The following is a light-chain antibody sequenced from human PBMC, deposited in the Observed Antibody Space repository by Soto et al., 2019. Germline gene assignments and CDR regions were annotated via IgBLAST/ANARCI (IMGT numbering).Light chain of an antibody. Sequence: EIVLTQSPGTLSLSPGERATLSCRASESDASNYLAWYQHKPGQAPRLLFFGASNRATGSPDRFSGSGSGKDFTLTISRLEPVDFAVYYGHQYGSSPWTLGQGTKVDIK. V-gene: IGKV3-20*01. CDR3: HQYGSSPWT. CDR2: GAS. CDR1: ESDASNY. J-gene: IGKJ1*01.